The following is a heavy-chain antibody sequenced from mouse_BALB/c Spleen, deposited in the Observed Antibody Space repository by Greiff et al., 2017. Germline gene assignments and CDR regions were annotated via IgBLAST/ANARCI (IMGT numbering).Heavy chain of an antibody. CDR1: GFNIKDTY. J-gene: IGHJ4*01. CDR3: ASLTTVTAMDY. D-gene: IGHD1-1*01. V-gene: IGHV14-3*02. CDR2: IDPGNGNT. Sequence: EVQLQESGAELVKPGASVKLSCTASGFNIKDTYMHWVKQRPEQGLEWIGRIDPGNGNTKYDPKFQGKATITADTSSNTAYLQLSSQTSEDTAVYYCASLTTVTAMDYWGQGTSVTVSS.